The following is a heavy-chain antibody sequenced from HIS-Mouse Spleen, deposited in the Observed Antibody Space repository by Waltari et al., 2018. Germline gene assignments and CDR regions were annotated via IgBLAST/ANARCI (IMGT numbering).Heavy chain of an antibody. V-gene: IGHV4-39*07. CDR1: GGSISRSSHH. J-gene: IGHJ2*01. D-gene: IGHD6-13*01. Sequence: QLQLQESGPGLVKPSETLSLPRTVSGGSISRSSHHWGWIRQPPGKGLEWIGGIYYSGSTYYNPSLKSRVTISVDTSKNQFSLKLSSVTAADTAVYYCAREIPYSSSWYDWYFDLWGRGTLVTVSS. CDR3: AREIPYSSSWYDWYFDL. CDR2: IYYSGST.